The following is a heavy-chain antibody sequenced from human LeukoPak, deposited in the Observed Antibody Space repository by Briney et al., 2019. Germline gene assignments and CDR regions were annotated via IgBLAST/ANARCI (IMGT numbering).Heavy chain of an antibody. CDR2: IYHSGST. CDR1: GGSISSSNW. CDR3: ARDPSVVVVITFDAFDM. Sequence: SGTLSLTCAVSGGSISSSNWRCCVRQPPGQGLEWVGEIYHSGSTNYNPSLKSQVPISVGKSKNQFSLKLSSVAGADTAVDYWARDPSVVVVITFDAFDMWGQGTMVTVSS. V-gene: IGHV4-4*02. D-gene: IGHD3-22*01. J-gene: IGHJ3*02.